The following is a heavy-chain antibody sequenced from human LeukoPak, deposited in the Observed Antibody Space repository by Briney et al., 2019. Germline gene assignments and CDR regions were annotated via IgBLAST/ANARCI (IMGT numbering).Heavy chain of an antibody. J-gene: IGHJ6*02. Sequence: ASVKVPCKVSGYTLTELSMHWVRQAPGKGLEWMGGFDPEDGETIYAQKFQGRVTMTEDTSTDTAYMELSSLRSEDTAVYYCALVGATSYGMDVWGQGTTVTVSS. D-gene: IGHD1-26*01. CDR1: GYTLTELS. CDR3: ALVGATSYGMDV. V-gene: IGHV1-24*01. CDR2: FDPEDGET.